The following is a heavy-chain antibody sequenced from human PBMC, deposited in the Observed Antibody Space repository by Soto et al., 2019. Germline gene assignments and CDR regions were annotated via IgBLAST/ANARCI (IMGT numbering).Heavy chain of an antibody. D-gene: IGHD3-10*01. CDR3: ARDLYGSGSYRNHWFDP. J-gene: IGHJ5*02. V-gene: IGHV1-2*04. Sequence: ASVKVSCKASGYTFTGYYMHWVRQAPGQGLEWMGWINPNSGGTNYAQKFQGWVTMTRDTSISTAYMELSRLRSDDTAVYYCARDLYGSGSYRNHWFDPWGQGTLVTVSS. CDR2: INPNSGGT. CDR1: GYTFTGYY.